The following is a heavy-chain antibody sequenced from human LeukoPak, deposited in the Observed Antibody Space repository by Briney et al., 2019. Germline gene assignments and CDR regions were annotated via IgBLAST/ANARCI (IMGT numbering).Heavy chain of an antibody. CDR3: AKGGTEYYYDSSGYYSDY. CDR1: GFIFSSYA. D-gene: IGHD3-22*01. CDR2: ISYDGSNK. V-gene: IGHV3-30-3*01. Sequence: GRSLRLSCAASGFIFSSYAMHWVRQAPGKGLEWVAVISYDGSNKYYADSVKGRFTISRDNSKNTLYLQMNSLRAEDTAVYYCAKGGTEYYYDSSGYYSDYWGQGTLVTVSS. J-gene: IGHJ4*02.